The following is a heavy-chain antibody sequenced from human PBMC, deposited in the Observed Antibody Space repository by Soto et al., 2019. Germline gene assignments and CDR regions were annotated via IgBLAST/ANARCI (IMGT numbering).Heavy chain of an antibody. CDR3: AKMEGMDPWAYSFDY. J-gene: IGHJ4*02. CDR1: GFTVSDFA. CDR2: IYGGGNGP. V-gene: IGHV3-23*01. D-gene: IGHD2-2*03. Sequence: EVQVLESGGGLVQPGGSLRLSCAATGFTVSDFAMSGVRQAPGKGLEWVSRIYGGGNGPHYADSVKGRVTISRDNSKNTLYLQMNSLRAEDTVVYFCAKMEGMDPWAYSFDYWGQGTLVTVSS.